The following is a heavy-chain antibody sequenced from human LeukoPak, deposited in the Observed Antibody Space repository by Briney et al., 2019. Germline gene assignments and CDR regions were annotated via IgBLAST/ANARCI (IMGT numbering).Heavy chain of an antibody. Sequence: SETLSLTCNVSGGSINNYYWSWIRQPPGKGLEWIAYIYNSGSTSYNPSLKSRVTISVDTSKNQFSLRPNSVTAADTAVYYCATLVGYCSAVSCNDFWGQGTLVTVSS. V-gene: IGHV4-59*01. J-gene: IGHJ4*02. CDR2: IYNSGST. CDR3: ATLVGYCSAVSCNDF. CDR1: GGSINNYY. D-gene: IGHD2-15*01.